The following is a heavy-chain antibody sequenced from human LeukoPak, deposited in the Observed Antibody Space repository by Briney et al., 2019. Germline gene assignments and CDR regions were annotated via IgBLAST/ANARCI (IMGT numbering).Heavy chain of an antibody. CDR2: INPNGGST. CDR3: ARDIFPFLWFGELSRWYFDY. V-gene: IGHV1-46*01. CDR1: GYTLTRYF. Sequence: ASVKVSCKASGYTLTRYFIHWVRQAPGQGLEWMGIINPNGGSTSYPQKFQGRVTMTRDTSTNTVYMELSSLKSEDTAVYYCARDIFPFLWFGELSRWYFDYWGQGTLVTVSS. J-gene: IGHJ4*02. D-gene: IGHD3-10*01.